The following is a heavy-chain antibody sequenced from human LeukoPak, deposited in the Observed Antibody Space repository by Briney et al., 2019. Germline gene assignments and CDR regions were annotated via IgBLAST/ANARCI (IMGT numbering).Heavy chain of an antibody. CDR3: ARAQSGEPSPRHEYYYYYYMDV. D-gene: IGHD7-27*01. Sequence: SETLSLTCTVSGGSISSGSYYWSWIRQPAGKGLEWIGRIYTSGSTNYNPSLKSRVTISVDTSKNQFSLKLSSVTAADTAVYYCARAQSGEPSPRHEYYYYYYMDVWGKGTTVTIPS. J-gene: IGHJ6*03. V-gene: IGHV4-61*02. CDR1: GGSISSGSYY. CDR2: IYTSGST.